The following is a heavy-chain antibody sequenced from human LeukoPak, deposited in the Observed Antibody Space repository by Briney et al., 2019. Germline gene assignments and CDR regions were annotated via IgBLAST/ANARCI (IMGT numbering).Heavy chain of an antibody. CDR1: GFTFSRYW. J-gene: IGHJ4*02. Sequence: GGSLRLSCAASGFTFSRYWMSWVRQAPGKGLEWVANIKEDGSEKDYVDSVKGRFTISRDNAKNSLYLQMNSLRVEDTAVYYCARRNSNSWYHLDYWGQGTLVTVSS. CDR3: ARRNSNSWYHLDY. D-gene: IGHD6-13*01. CDR2: IKEDGSEK. V-gene: IGHV3-7*01.